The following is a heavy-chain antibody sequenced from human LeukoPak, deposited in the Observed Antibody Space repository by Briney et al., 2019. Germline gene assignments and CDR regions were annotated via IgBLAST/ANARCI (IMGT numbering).Heavy chain of an antibody. V-gene: IGHV4-31*03. J-gene: IGHJ4*02. CDR1: GGSISSGGYY. Sequence: PSQTLSFTCTVSGGSISSGGYYWSWIRQHPGKGLEWIGYIYYSGSTYYNPSLKSRVTISVDTSKNQFSLKLSSVTAADTAVYYCARIVVPAAIDYWGQGTLVTVSS. CDR2: IYYSGST. D-gene: IGHD2-2*01. CDR3: ARIVVPAAIDY.